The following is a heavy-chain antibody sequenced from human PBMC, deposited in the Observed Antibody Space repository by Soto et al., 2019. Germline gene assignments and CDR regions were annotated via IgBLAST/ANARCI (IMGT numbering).Heavy chain of an antibody. CDR3: AKDRLHDYRKLETTGFDY. Sequence: GGSLRLSCAASGFTFSSYGMHWVRQAPGKGLEWVAVISYDGSNKYYADSVKGRFTISRDNSKNTLYLQMNSLRAEDTAVYYCAKDRLHDYRKLETTGFDYWGQGTLVTVSS. V-gene: IGHV3-30*18. CDR2: ISYDGSNK. CDR1: GFTFSSYG. J-gene: IGHJ4*02. D-gene: IGHD4-4*01.